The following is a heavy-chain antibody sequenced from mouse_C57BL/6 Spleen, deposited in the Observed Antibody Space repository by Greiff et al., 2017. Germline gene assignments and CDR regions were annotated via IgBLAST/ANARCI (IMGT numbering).Heavy chain of an antibody. J-gene: IGHJ2*01. CDR1: GYAFSSYW. CDR3: AIITTVVAPFDY. CDR2: IYPGDGDT. D-gene: IGHD1-1*01. Sequence: QVQLKESGAELVKPGASVKISCKASGYAFSSYWMNWVKQRPGKGLEWIGQIYPGDGDTNYNGKFKGKATLTADKSSSTAYMQLSSLTSEDSAVYFWAIITTVVAPFDYWGQGTTLTVSS. V-gene: IGHV1-80*01.